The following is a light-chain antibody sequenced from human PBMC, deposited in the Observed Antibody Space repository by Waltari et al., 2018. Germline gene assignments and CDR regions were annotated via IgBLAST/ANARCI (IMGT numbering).Light chain of an antibody. Sequence: QSVLTQPPSASGTPGQRVTISCSGSNSNIGTNTVSWYQQLPGTAPKLLMFNYRGPPSGVPDRFSCSKSGTASSLAIGGLQAEDEADYYCAAWDDSLNVWLFGGGTKLTVL. CDR1: NSNIGTNT. CDR3: AAWDDSLNVWL. CDR2: NYR. J-gene: IGLJ3*02. V-gene: IGLV1-44*01.